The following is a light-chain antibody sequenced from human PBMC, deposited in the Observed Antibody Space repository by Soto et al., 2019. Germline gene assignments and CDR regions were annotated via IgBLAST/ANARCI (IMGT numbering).Light chain of an antibody. CDR3: SSYSVSSTSYV. CDR2: EVS. V-gene: IGLV2-23*02. CDR1: SSDFGSFDL. J-gene: IGLJ1*01. Sequence: QSVLTQPASVSGSPGQSITISCTGTSSDFGSFDLVSWYQQHPGKAPKLMIFEVSNRPSGVSNRFSGSKSGNTASLSISGLQAEDEADYYCSSYSVSSTSYVFATGTKVTVL.